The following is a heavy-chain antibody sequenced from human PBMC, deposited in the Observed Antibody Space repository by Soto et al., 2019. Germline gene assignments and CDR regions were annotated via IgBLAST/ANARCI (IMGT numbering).Heavy chain of an antibody. CDR2: IYYSGST. D-gene: IGHD3-10*01. CDR1: GGSISSGGYY. CDR3: ARVAMVRGKYYFDY. Sequence: SETLSLTCTVSGGSISSGGYYWSWIRQHPGKGLEWIGYIYYSGSTYYNPSLKSRVTISVDTSKNQFSLKLSSVTAADTAVYYCARVAMVRGKYYFDYWGRGTLVTVYS. J-gene: IGHJ4*02. V-gene: IGHV4-31*03.